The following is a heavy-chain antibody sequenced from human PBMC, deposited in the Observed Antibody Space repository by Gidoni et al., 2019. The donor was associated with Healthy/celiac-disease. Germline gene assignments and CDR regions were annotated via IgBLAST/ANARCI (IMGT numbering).Heavy chain of an antibody. J-gene: IGHJ6*02. V-gene: IGHV4-59*01. CDR2: IYYSGST. CDR1: GGSISSYY. D-gene: IGHD6-13*01. CDR3: ARAGGYSSHTRIRAGALGYYYGMDV. Sequence: QVQLQESGPGLVKPSETLSLTCTVSGGSISSYYWSWLRQPPGKGLEWIGYIYYSGSTNYNPSLKSRVTISVDTSKNQFSLKLSSVTAADTAVYYCARAGGYSSHTRIRAGALGYYYGMDVWGQGTTVTVSS.